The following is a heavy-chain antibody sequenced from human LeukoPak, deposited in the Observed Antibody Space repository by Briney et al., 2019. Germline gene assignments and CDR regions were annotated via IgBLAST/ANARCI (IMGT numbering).Heavy chain of an antibody. CDR3: ARDESRNWASTAWNYYYYMDV. Sequence: SVKVSCKASGGTFSSYAISWVRQAPGQGLEWMGGIIPIFGTANYAQKFQGRVTMTRDMSTSTVYMELSSLRSEDTAVYYCARDESRNWASTAWNYYYYMDVWGKGTTVTVSS. J-gene: IGHJ6*03. V-gene: IGHV1-69*05. CDR2: IIPIFGTA. CDR1: GGTFSSYA. D-gene: IGHD7-27*01.